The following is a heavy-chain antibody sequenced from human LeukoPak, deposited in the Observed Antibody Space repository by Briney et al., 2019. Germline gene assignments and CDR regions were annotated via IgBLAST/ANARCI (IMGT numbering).Heavy chain of an antibody. CDR3: ARDPVLRFLEWAIGPGAENWFDP. CDR1: GYTFTGYY. CDR2: INPSGGST. Sequence: ASVKVSCKASGYTFTGYYMHWVRQAPGQGLEWMGIINPSGGSTSYAQKFQGRVTMTRDTSTSTVYMELSSLRSEDTAVYYCARDPVLRFLEWAIGPGAENWFDPWGQGTLVTVSS. J-gene: IGHJ5*02. D-gene: IGHD3-3*01. V-gene: IGHV1-46*01.